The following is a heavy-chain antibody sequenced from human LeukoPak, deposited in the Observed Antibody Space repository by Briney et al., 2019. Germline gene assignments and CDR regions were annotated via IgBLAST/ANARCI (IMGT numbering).Heavy chain of an antibody. CDR1: GYTFSSYG. CDR2: INAYNGKT. Sequence: ASVTVSCTASGYTFSSYGISWVRQAPGQGLEWMAWINAYNGKTNFARKFRGRVTMTTDTSTSTAYMELRSLRSDDTAIYYCARDRNPYYDGSGYGYCWGQGTLVTVSS. V-gene: IGHV1-18*01. CDR3: ARDRNPYYDGSGYGYC. D-gene: IGHD3-22*01. J-gene: IGHJ4*02.